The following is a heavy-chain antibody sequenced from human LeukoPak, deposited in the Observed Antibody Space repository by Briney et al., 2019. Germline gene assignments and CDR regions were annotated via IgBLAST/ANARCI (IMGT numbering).Heavy chain of an antibody. CDR1: GFIFSSYV. CDR2: ISCDGSNK. D-gene: IGHD6-19*01. J-gene: IGHJ4*02. Sequence: PGGSLRLSCAASGFIFSSYVMHWVRQAPGKGLEWVAVISCDGSNKDYADSVMGRCTISRDKSKNRLYLQMNSLTPEDTAVYYCATERTSGWDAFDFWGQGTLVTVSS. V-gene: IGHV3-30-3*01. CDR3: ATERTSGWDAFDF.